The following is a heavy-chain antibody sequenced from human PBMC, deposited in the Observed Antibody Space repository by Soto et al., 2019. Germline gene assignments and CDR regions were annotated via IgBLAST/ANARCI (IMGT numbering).Heavy chain of an antibody. CDR3: AKDHTVTGAFDY. D-gene: IGHD4-17*01. V-gene: IGHV3-23*01. CDR2: ISGSGGST. Sequence: GGSLILSCAASGFTFSSYAMSWVRQAPGKGLEWVSAISGSGGSTYYADSVKGRFTISRDNSKNTLYLQMNSLRAEDTAVYYCAKDHTVTGAFDYWGQGTLVTVSS. J-gene: IGHJ4*02. CDR1: GFTFSSYA.